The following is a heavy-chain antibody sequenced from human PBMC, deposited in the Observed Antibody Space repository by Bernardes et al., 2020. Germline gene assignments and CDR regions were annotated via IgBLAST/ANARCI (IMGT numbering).Heavy chain of an antibody. CDR2: IYSGGST. D-gene: IGHD6-6*01. CDR3: ARGPRPRDAFEI. J-gene: IGHJ3*02. Sequence: GGSLRLSCAASGFTVSSNYMSWVRQAPGKVLEWVSVIYSGGSTYYADSVKGRFTISRDNSKNTLYLQMNSLRAEDTAVYYCARGPRPRDAFEIWGQGTMVTVSS. V-gene: IGHV3-53*01. CDR1: GFTVSSNY.